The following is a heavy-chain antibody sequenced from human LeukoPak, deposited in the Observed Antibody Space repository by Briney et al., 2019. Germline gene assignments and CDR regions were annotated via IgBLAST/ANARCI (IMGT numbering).Heavy chain of an antibody. Sequence: GGSLRLSCAASGFTFSTYWMSWVRQAPGKGLEWVANIKQDGSEKYYVDSVKGRFTISRDNAKNSLYLQMNSLRAEDTAVYYCASLGVSGSYALYGFDYWGQGTLVTVSS. CDR3: ASLGVSGSYALYGFDY. D-gene: IGHD1-26*01. J-gene: IGHJ4*02. CDR1: GFTFSTYW. V-gene: IGHV3-7*01. CDR2: IKQDGSEK.